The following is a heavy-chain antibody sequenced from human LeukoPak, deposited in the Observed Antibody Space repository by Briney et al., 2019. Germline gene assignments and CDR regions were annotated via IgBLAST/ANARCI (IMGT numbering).Heavy chain of an antibody. V-gene: IGHV1-2*02. CDR1: GYTFTDYY. D-gene: IGHD6-19*01. CDR2: INPNSGGT. CDR3: ARWVAGQYYFDY. J-gene: IGHJ4*02. Sequence: ASVKVSCKASGYTFTDYYIHWVRQAPGQGLEWMGWINPNSGGTNYAQKFQGRVTMSRYTSITTAYMGLSRLRSDDTAVYYCARWVAGQYYFDYWGQGTLVTVSS.